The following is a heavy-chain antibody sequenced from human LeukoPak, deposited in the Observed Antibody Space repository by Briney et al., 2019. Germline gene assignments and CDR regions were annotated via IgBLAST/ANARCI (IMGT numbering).Heavy chain of an antibody. CDR1: GYTFTSYG. CDR2: ISAYNGNT. J-gene: IGHJ4*02. D-gene: IGHD2-2*01. V-gene: IGHV1-18*01. CDR3: ARDGIVPAAINYFDY. Sequence: GASVKVSCKASGYTFTSYGISWVRQAPGQGLERMGWISAYNGNTNYAQKLQGRVTMTTDTSTSTAYMELRSLRSDDTAVYYCARDGIVPAAINYFDYWGQGTLVTVSS.